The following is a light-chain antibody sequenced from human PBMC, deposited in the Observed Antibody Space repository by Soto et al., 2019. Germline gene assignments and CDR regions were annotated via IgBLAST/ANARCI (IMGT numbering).Light chain of an antibody. CDR3: AAWDDSLSVRYV. CDR2: VNN. J-gene: IGLJ1*01. Sequence: QSVLIQPPSASGTPGQRVTISCSGSSSNIGRNSVNWYQQLPGTAPRLVIYVNNQRPSGVSARFSGSRSGTTASLAISGLQAEDEADYYCAAWDDSLSVRYVFGTGTKLTVL. CDR1: SSNIGRNS. V-gene: IGLV1-44*01.